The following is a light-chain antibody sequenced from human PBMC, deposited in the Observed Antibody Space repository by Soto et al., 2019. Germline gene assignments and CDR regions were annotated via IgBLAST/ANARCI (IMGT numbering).Light chain of an antibody. CDR2: GAS. CDR3: QQYNDWPPFT. J-gene: IGKJ2*01. V-gene: IGKV3-15*01. Sequence: VMTQSPATLSVSPGERATLSCRASQSVSSDLAWYQQKPGQAPRLLIYGASTRATGIPARFSGSGSGTEFSLTISSLQSEDFAVYYCQQYNDWPPFTFGQGTKLEIK. CDR1: QSVSSD.